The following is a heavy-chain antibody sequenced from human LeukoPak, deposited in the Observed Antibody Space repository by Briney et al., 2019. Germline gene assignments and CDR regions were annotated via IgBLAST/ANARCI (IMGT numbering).Heavy chain of an antibody. J-gene: IGHJ4*02. D-gene: IGHD3-3*01. CDR3: ARDSRDVLRFLEWLAPSDRLFGY. Sequence: ASVKVSCKASGYTFTSYYMHWVRQAPGQGLEWMGIINPSGGSTSYAQKFQGRVTMTRDTSTSTVYMELSSLRSEDTAVYYCARDSRDVLRFLEWLAPSDRLFGYWGQGTLVTVSS. V-gene: IGHV1-46*01. CDR1: GYTFTSYY. CDR2: INPSGGST.